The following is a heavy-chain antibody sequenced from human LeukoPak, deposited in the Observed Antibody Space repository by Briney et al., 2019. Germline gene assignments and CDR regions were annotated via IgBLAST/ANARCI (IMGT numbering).Heavy chain of an antibody. Sequence: TLSLTCAVYGGSFSGYYWSWIRQPPGKALEWLARIDWDDDKYYSTSLKTRLTISKDTSKNQVVLTMTNMDPVDTATYYCARSGLLGPSHIDYWGQGTLVTVSS. CDR2: IDWDDDK. J-gene: IGHJ4*02. V-gene: IGHV2-70*11. D-gene: IGHD1-26*01. CDR1: GGSFSGYY. CDR3: ARSGLLGPSHIDY.